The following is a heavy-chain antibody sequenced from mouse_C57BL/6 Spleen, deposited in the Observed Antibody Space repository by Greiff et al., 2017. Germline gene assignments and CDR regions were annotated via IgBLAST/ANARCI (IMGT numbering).Heavy chain of an antibody. J-gene: IGHJ3*01. Sequence: VQLQESGAELVKPGASVKISCKASGYAFSSYWMNWVKQRPGKGLEWIGQIYPGDGGTNYNGKFKGKATLTADKSSSTAYMQLSSLTSEDSAVYFCSRLTGTGSAGFAYWGQGTLVTVSA. CDR3: SRLTGTGSAGFAY. D-gene: IGHD4-1*01. CDR2: IYPGDGGT. CDR1: GYAFSSYW. V-gene: IGHV1-80*01.